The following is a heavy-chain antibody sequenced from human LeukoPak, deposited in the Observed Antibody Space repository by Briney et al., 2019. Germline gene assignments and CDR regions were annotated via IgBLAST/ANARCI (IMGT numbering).Heavy chain of an antibody. J-gene: IGHJ4*02. V-gene: IGHV3-21*01. CDR3: ARDREGRRPLYYFDY. CDR2: ISSSSYI. CDR1: GFTFSSYS. D-gene: IGHD1-1*01. Sequence: GGSLRLSCAASGFTFSSYSMNWVRQAPGKGLEWVSSISSSSYIYYADSVKGRFTISRDNAKNSLYLQMNSLRAEDTAVYYCARDREGRRPLYYFDYWGQGTLVTVSS.